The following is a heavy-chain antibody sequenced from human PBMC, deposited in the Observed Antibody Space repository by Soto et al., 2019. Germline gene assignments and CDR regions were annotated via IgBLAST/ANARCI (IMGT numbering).Heavy chain of an antibody. J-gene: IGHJ6*02. CDR2: INHSGST. CDR3: ARNRYGIAAQAYYYYGMDV. Sequence: PSETLSLTCAVYGGSFSGYYWSWIRQPPGKGLEWIGEINHSGSTNYNPSLKSRVTISVDTSKNQFSLKLSSVTAADTAVYYCARNRYGIAAQAYYYYGMDVWGQGTTVTVSS. V-gene: IGHV4-34*01. D-gene: IGHD6-6*01. CDR1: GGSFSGYY.